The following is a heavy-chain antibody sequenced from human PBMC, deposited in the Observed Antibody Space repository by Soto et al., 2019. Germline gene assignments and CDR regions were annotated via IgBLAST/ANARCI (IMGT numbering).Heavy chain of an antibody. V-gene: IGHV4-4*02. D-gene: IGHD4-4*01. CDR2: VYHSGST. CDR3: AFPATNDFDY. CDR1: GGSINSNNW. J-gene: IGHJ4*02. Sequence: TLSLTCAVSGGSINSNNWWSWVRQPPGKGLGWIGEVYHSGSTNYNPSLKSRVAISMDQSKNLFSLTLSSVTAADTAVYYCAFPATNDFDYWGQGSLVTVSS.